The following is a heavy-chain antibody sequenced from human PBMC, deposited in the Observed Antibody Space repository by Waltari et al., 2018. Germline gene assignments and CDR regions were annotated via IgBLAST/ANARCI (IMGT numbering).Heavy chain of an antibody. J-gene: IGHJ4*02. V-gene: IGHV3-30-3*01. CDR3: ARDWGPDDY. D-gene: IGHD3-16*01. CDR2: ISYDGSNK. Sequence: QVQLVESGGGVVQPGRSLRLSCAASGFTFRSYAMHWVRQAPGKGLEWVAVISYDGSNKYYADSVKGRFTISRDNSKNTLYLQMNSLRAEDTAVYYCARDWGPDDYWGQGTLVTVSS. CDR1: GFTFRSYA.